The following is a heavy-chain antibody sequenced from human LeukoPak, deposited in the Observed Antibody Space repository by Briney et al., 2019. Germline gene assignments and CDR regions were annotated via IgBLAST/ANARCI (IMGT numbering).Heavy chain of an antibody. Sequence: PSETLSLTCTVSGGSISSYYWNWVRQPAGKGLEWIGRIDTRGSTNYNPSLRDRITMSVDTSKNQFSLTLSSVTVADTAVYYCARGSMGGSGSSFKDFYYIMDVWGQGTTVTVSS. CDR2: IDTRGST. CDR1: GGSISSYY. D-gene: IGHD3-10*01. CDR3: ARGSMGGSGSSFKDFYYIMDV. V-gene: IGHV4-4*07. J-gene: IGHJ6*02.